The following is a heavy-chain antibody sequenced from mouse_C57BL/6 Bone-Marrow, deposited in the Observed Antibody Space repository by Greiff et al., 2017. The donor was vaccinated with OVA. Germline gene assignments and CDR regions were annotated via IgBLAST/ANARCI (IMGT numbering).Heavy chain of an antibody. CDR3: ARDSNYAMDY. V-gene: IGHV1-81*01. D-gene: IGHD2-5*01. CDR1: GYTFTSSG. Sequence: VQLQQSGAELARPGASVKLSCKASGYTFTSSGISWVKQRTGQGLEWIGEIYPRSGNTYYNEKFKGKATLTADKSSSTAYMELRSLTSEDSAVYFCARDSNYAMDYWGQGTSVTVSS. J-gene: IGHJ4*01. CDR2: IYPRSGNT.